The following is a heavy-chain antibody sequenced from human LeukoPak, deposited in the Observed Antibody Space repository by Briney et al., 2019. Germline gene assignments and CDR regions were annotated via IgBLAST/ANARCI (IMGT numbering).Heavy chain of an antibody. V-gene: IGHV1-58*01. D-gene: IGHD3-10*01. CDR3: AANYYGAGSFNAFDI. CDR1: GFTFTSSA. Sequence: SVKVSCKASGFTFTSSAVQWVRQARGQRLEWIGWIVVGSGNTNYAQTFQERVPITRDMSTSTAYMELSSLRSEDTAVYYCAANYYGAGSFNAFDIWGQGTMVTVSS. J-gene: IGHJ3*02. CDR2: IVVGSGNT.